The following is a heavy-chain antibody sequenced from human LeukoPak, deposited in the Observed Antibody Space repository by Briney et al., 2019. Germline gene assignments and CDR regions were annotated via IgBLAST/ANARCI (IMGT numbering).Heavy chain of an antibody. CDR2: IYYSGST. Sequence: SETLSLTCTVSGGSISSGDYYWSWIRQPPGKGLEWIGYIYYSGSTYYNPSLKSRVTISVDTSKNQFSLKLSSVTAADTAVYYCARAPSFYYMDVWGKGTTVTVCS. CDR1: GGSISSGDYY. CDR3: ARAPSFYYMDV. V-gene: IGHV4-30-4*08. J-gene: IGHJ6*03.